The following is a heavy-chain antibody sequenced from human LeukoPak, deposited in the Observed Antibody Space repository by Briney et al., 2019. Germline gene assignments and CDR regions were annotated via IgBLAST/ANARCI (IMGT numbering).Heavy chain of an antibody. D-gene: IGHD5-24*01. CDR1: GYSISSGYY. CDR2: IYHSGST. Sequence: SETLSLTCAASGYSISSGYYWGWIRQPPGKGLEWIGSIYHSGSTYYNPSLKSRVTISVDTSKNQFSLKLSSVTAADTAVYYCASQEMATTPVFDYLGQGTPATVSS. J-gene: IGHJ4*02. CDR3: ASQEMATTPVFDY. V-gene: IGHV4-38-2*01.